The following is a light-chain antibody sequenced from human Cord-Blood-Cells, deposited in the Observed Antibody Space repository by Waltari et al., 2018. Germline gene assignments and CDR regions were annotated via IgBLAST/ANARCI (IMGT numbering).Light chain of an antibody. J-gene: IGLJ3*02. CDR3: CSYAGSYTWV. Sequence: QSALTQPRSVSGSPGQSVTISCTGTSSDVGGYNYVSWYQQHPGKASKLMSADVSKRPSGGPARLSGSKSCKSASLTISGLQAEDEADYYCCSYAGSYTWVFGGGTKLTVL. CDR1: SSDVGGYNY. V-gene: IGLV2-11*01. CDR2: DVS.